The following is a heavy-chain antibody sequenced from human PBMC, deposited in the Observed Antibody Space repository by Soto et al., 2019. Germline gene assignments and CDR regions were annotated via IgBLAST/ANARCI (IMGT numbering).Heavy chain of an antibody. CDR1: GGSISSGGYY. CDR2: IYYSGST. Sequence: QSQTLSLTCTVSGGSISSGGYYWSWIRQHPGKGLEWIGYIYYSGSTYYNPSLKSRVTISVDTSKNQFSLKLSSVTAADTAVYYCARGGDCTNGVCYVYYYYGMDVWGQGTTVTVSS. CDR3: ARGGDCTNGVCYVYYYYGMDV. V-gene: IGHV4-31*03. J-gene: IGHJ6*02. D-gene: IGHD2-8*01.